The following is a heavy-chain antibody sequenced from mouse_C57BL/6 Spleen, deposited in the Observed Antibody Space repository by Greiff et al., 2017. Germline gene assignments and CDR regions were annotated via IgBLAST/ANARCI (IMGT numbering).Heavy chain of an antibody. CDR2: IDPETGGT. V-gene: IGHV1-15*01. J-gene: IGHJ2*01. CDR3: TRYGNYVDY. D-gene: IGHD2-1*01. Sequence: VQLQQSGAELVRPGASVTLSCKASGYTFTDYEMHWVKQTPVHGLEWIGAIDPETGGTAYNQKFKGKAILTADKSSSTAYMELRSLTSEDSAVYYCTRYGNYVDYWGQGTTLTVSS. CDR1: GYTFTDYE.